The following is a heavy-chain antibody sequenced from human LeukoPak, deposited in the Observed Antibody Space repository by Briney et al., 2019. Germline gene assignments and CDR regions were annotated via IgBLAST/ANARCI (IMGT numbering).Heavy chain of an antibody. CDR2: ISSSSSTI. D-gene: IGHD6-19*01. Sequence: GGSLRLSCAASGFTFSSYSMNWVRQAPGKGLVWVSYISSSSSTIYYADSVKGRFTISRDNAKNSLYLQMNSLRAEDTAVYYCARGGRRDDVAGPYNYWGQGTLVTVSS. CDR1: GFTFSSYS. V-gene: IGHV3-48*04. J-gene: IGHJ4*02. CDR3: ARGGRRDDVAGPYNY.